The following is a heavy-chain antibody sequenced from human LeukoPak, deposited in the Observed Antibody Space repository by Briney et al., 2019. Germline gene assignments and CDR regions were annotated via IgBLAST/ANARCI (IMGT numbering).Heavy chain of an antibody. Sequence: SETLSLTCAVSGVSISSGGYSWSWIRQPPGKGLEWIGYIYHSGSTYYNPSLKSRVTISVDRSKNQFSLKLSSVPAADTAVYYCARIPFYGSRIYFDYWGQGTLVTVSS. CDR2: IYHSGST. V-gene: IGHV4-30-2*01. J-gene: IGHJ4*02. D-gene: IGHD3-10*01. CDR1: GVSISSGGYS. CDR3: ARIPFYGSRIYFDY.